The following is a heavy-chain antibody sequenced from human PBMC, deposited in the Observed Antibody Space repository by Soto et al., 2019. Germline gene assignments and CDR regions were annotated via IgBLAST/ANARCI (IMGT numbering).Heavy chain of an antibody. D-gene: IGHD3-3*01. J-gene: IGHJ5*02. V-gene: IGHV4-59*01. CDR3: ARAFNYDFWSPGPNWFDP. CDR1: GGSISSYY. CDR2: IYYSGST. Sequence: SETLSLTCTVSGGSISSYYWSWIRQPPGKGLEWIGYIYYSGSTNYNPSLKSRVTISVDTSKNQFSLKLSSVTAADTAVYYCARAFNYDFWSPGPNWFDPWGQGTLVTVSS.